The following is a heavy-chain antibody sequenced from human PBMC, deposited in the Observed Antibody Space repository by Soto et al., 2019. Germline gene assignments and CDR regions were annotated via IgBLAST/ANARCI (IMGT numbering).Heavy chain of an antibody. J-gene: IGHJ4*02. Sequence: QVHLVESGGGVVQPGRSLRLSCAASGFTFNNHGMHWVRQAPGKGLEWVALIWHDGSNKVYADSVKGRFTISRDNSKNTLNRQMNSRRVEDTAVYYCTRAALKGELLDYWGQGTQVTVSS. D-gene: IGHD1-26*01. CDR2: IWHDGSNK. CDR1: GFTFNNHG. V-gene: IGHV3-33*01. CDR3: TRAALKGELLDY.